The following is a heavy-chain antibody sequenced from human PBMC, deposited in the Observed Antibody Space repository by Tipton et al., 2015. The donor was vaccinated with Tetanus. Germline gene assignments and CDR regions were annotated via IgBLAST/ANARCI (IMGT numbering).Heavy chain of an antibody. CDR3: ARHSSLKALNC. CDR1: GGTFNNYF. J-gene: IGHJ4*02. Sequence: TLSLTCAVYGGTFNNYFWTWIRQPPGKGLEWIGEINYDGSTNYSPSLKSRVTLSLDTTKKQVSLKLSSVTAADTAVYYCARHSSLKALNCWGQGTLVTASS. V-gene: IGHV4-34*01. D-gene: IGHD3-9*01. CDR2: INYDGST.